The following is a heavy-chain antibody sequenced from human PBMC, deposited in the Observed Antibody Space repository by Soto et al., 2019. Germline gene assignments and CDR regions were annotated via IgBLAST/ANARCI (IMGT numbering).Heavy chain of an antibody. Sequence: PGGSLRLSCAASGFTFSSYAMSWVRQAPGKGLEWVSAISGSGGSTYYADSVKGRFTISRDSSKNTLYLQMNSLRAEDTAVYYCATKLMRTGYSSGWYPPRLLFFDYWGQGTLVTVSS. CDR1: GFTFSSYA. J-gene: IGHJ4*02. CDR2: ISGSGGST. D-gene: IGHD6-19*01. V-gene: IGHV3-23*01. CDR3: ATKLMRTGYSSGWYPPRLLFFDY.